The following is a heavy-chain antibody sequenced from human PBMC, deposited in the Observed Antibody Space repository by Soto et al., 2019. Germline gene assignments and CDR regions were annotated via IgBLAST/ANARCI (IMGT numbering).Heavy chain of an antibody. J-gene: IGHJ6*02. Sequence: SETLSLTCTVSGGSISSDYWSWIRQPPGKGLEWIGYICYSGGTNYNPSLKSRVTISVDTSKNQFSLKLSSVTAADTAVYYCARAGVSSSWYHYYGMDVWGQGTTVTVSS. D-gene: IGHD6-13*01. CDR1: GGSISSDY. CDR2: ICYSGGT. CDR3: ARAGVSSSWYHYYGMDV. V-gene: IGHV4-59*01.